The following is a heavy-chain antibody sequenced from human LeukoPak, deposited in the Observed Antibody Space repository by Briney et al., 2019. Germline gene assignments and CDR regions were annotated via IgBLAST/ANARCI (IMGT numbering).Heavy chain of an antibody. J-gene: IGHJ3*02. V-gene: IGHV3-48*03. Sequence: GGSLRLSCAASGFTFSSYEMNWVRQAPGKGLEWVSYISSSGSTIYYADSVKGRFTISRDNSKNTLYLQMNSLRAEDTAVYYCARLLGYYYDSSGYEDAFDIWGQGTMVTVSS. CDR2: ISSSGSTI. D-gene: IGHD3-22*01. CDR3: ARLLGYYYDSSGYEDAFDI. CDR1: GFTFSSYE.